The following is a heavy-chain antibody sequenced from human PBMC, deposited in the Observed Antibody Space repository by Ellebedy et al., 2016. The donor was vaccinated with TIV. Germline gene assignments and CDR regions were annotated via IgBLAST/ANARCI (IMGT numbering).Heavy chain of an antibody. J-gene: IGHJ4*02. V-gene: IGHV3-66*01. CDR2: IYSGGST. Sequence: GGSLRLXXAASGFTVSSNYMSWVRQAPGKGLEWVSVIYSGGSTYYADSVKGRFTISRDNSKNTLYLQMNSLRAEDTAVYYCARARRTGYSSSCYFDYWGQGTLVTVSS. CDR3: ARARRTGYSSSCYFDY. CDR1: GFTVSSNY. D-gene: IGHD6-13*01.